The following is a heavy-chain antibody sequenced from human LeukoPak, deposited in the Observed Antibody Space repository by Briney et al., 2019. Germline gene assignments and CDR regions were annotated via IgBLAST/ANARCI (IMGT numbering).Heavy chain of an antibody. CDR2: INSDGSST. D-gene: IGHD3-10*01. CDR1: GFTFSSYW. V-gene: IGHV3-74*01. CDR3: ARVRTYYYGSGSYFYYGMDV. Sequence: GGSLRLSCAASGFTFSSYWMHWVRQAPGKGLVWVSRINSDGSSTSYADSVKGRFTISRDNAKNTLYLQMNSLRAEDTAVYYCARVRTYYYGSGSYFYYGMDVWGQGTTVTVSS. J-gene: IGHJ6*02.